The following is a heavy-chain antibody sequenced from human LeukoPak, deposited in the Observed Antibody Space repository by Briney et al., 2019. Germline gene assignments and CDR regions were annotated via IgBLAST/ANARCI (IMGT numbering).Heavy chain of an antibody. CDR1: GFTFSSYA. Sequence: PGGSLRLSCAASGFTFSSYAMSWVRQAPGKGLEWVSAISGSGGSTYYADSVKGRFTISRDNSKNTLYLQMNSLRAEDMAFYYCAKATRRESRSPFDYWGQGTLVIVSS. CDR2: ISGSGGST. D-gene: IGHD1-14*01. J-gene: IGHJ4*02. CDR3: AKATRRESRSPFDY. V-gene: IGHV3-23*01.